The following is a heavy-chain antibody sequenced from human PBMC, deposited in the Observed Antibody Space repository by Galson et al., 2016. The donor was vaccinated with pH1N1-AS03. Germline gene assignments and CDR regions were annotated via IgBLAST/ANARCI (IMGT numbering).Heavy chain of an antibody. CDR3: IKGGEASADFFDI. J-gene: IGHJ3*02. Sequence: SLRLSCAVSGFRFDDYAMHWVRQAPGKGLEWVSSISWNSNKIDYADSVKGRFTISRDSAKNSMNLQMNSLRAEDTALYHCIKGGEASADFFDIWGQGTMVTVSS. CDR2: ISWNSNKI. CDR1: GFRFDDYA. D-gene: IGHD3-16*01. V-gene: IGHV3-9*01.